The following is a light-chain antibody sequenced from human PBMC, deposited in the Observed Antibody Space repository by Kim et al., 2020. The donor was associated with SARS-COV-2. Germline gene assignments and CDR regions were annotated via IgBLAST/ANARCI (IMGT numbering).Light chain of an antibody. CDR2: DAS. CDR3: QQYNSDSLT. Sequence: DIQMTQSPSTLSASVGDRVTITCRASQSISSWLAWYQQKPGKAPKLLIYDASRLESGVPSRFSGSGSGTEFTLTIRSLQPDDFATYYCQQYNSDSLTFGGGTKVDIK. V-gene: IGKV1-5*01. J-gene: IGKJ4*01. CDR1: QSISSW.